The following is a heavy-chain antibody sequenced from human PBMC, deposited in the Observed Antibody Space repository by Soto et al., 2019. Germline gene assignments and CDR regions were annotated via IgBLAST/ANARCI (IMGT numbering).Heavy chain of an antibody. Sequence: ASLKVSCKASEYTFTSYYMHWVRQAPGQGLEWMGIINPSGSSTSYAQNFQGRVTMTRDTSTSTVYMALSSLRSEDTADYYCASGRVGATPLYYYAMDVWGQGTTVTGSS. CDR2: INPSGSST. CDR1: EYTFTSYY. CDR3: ASGRVGATPLYYYAMDV. D-gene: IGHD1-26*01. V-gene: IGHV1-46*03. J-gene: IGHJ6*02.